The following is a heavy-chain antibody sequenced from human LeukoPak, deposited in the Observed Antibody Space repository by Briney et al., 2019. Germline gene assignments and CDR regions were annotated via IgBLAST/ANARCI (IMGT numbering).Heavy chain of an antibody. CDR3: ARDGSGSYYNVGGPPFDP. J-gene: IGHJ5*02. CDR2: IIPILGIA. CDR1: GGTFSSYA. D-gene: IGHD3-10*01. Sequence: ASVTVSCKPSGGTFSSYAISWVRQAPGQGREWMGRIIPILGIANYAQKFQGRVTITADKSTSTAYMELSSVRAEDTAVYYCARDGSGSYYNVGGPPFDPWGQGTLVTVSS. V-gene: IGHV1-69*04.